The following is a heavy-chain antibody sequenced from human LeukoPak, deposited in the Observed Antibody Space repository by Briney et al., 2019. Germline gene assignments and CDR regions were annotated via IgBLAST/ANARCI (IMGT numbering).Heavy chain of an antibody. Sequence: GGSPRLSCAASGFTFSSFWMHWVRQAPGKGLVWVSRVNGDGSSTTYADSVKGRFTISRDSAKNTVYLQMNSLRAEDTAVYYCARPQHGDLYAFDIWGHGKMVTVSS. CDR3: ARPQHGDLYAFDI. CDR2: VNGDGSST. CDR1: GFTFSSFW. V-gene: IGHV3-74*01. J-gene: IGHJ3*02. D-gene: IGHD4-17*01.